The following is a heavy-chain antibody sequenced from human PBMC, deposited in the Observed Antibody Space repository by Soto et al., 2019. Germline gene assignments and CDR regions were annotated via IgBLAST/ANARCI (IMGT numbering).Heavy chain of an antibody. CDR2: IRSKTNNYAT. Sequence: EVQLVESGGGVVQPGGSLKLSCAASGFNFSGSAIHWVRQASGKGLEWVGRIRSKTNNYATALAASVKGRFTMSRDESKNTAFLQMSSLKTEDTAVYFCTRRGVGTTTGDYWGQGTLVTV. CDR1: GFNFSGSA. CDR3: TRRGVGTTTGDY. J-gene: IGHJ4*02. D-gene: IGHD1-26*01. V-gene: IGHV3-73*01.